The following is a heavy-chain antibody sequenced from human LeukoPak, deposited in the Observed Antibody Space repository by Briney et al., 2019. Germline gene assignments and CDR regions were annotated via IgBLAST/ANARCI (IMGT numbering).Heavy chain of an antibody. D-gene: IGHD3-10*01. CDR2: IYYSGST. CDR3: ARAPTTMLLGGWFDP. V-gene: IGHV4-59*01. Sequence: SETLSLTCTVSGGSISSYYWSWIRQPPGKGLEWIGYIYYSGSTNYNPSLKSRVTISVDTSKNQFSLKLSSVTAADPAVYYCARAPTTMLLGGWFDPWGQGTLVTVSS. J-gene: IGHJ5*02. CDR1: GGSISSYY.